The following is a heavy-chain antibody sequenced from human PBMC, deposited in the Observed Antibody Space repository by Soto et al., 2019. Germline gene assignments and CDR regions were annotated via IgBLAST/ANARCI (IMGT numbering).Heavy chain of an antibody. D-gene: IGHD2-2*01. CDR1: GYSFTSYW. CDR3: ARLVVVPEAPHYYYYYGMDV. V-gene: IGHV5-10-1*01. CDR2: IDPSDSYT. J-gene: IGHJ6*02. Sequence: ESLKISCKGSGYSFTSYWISWVRQMPGKGLEWMGRIDPSDSYTNYSPSFQGHVTISADKSISTAYLQWSSLKASDTAMYYCARLVVVPEAPHYYYYYGMDVWGQGTTVTVSS.